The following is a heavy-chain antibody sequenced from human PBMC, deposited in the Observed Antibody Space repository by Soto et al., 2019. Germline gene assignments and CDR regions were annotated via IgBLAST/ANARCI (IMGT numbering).Heavy chain of an antibody. V-gene: IGHV4-61*01. CDR2: IRDSGST. J-gene: IGHJ4*01. CDR1: GSSQIRGSDY. CDR3: ARVGGNTFDY. D-gene: IGHD3-16*01. Sequence: GSSQIRGSDYWSWIRQPPGTGLEWIGYIRDSGSTNISPSVKSRVSISEDRTKNQFSLKLSSVTAADTAVYYCARVGGNTFDYWGHGTLVTVSS.